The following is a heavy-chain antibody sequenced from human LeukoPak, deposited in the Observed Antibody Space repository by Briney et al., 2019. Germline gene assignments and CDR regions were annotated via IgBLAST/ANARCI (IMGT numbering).Heavy chain of an antibody. CDR1: GFTFSSNY. CDR3: ATRVSTSRSFDY. Sequence: GGSLRLSCAASGFTFSSNYMSWVRQAPGKRLEWVSVIYSGGSTYYADSVKGRFTISRDNSKNTLYLQMNSLRAEDTAVYYCATRVSTSRSFDYWGQGTLVTVSS. V-gene: IGHV3-53*01. CDR2: IYSGGST. J-gene: IGHJ4*02.